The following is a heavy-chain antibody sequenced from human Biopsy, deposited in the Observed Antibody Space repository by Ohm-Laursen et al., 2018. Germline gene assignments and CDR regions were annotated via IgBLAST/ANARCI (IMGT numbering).Heavy chain of an antibody. J-gene: IGHJ4*02. CDR1: GDSVSSNRAA. D-gene: IGHD2-21*02. V-gene: IGHV6-1*01. CDR2: TFYRAKWYT. Sequence: LQTLSLTCAISGDSVSSNRAAWNWIRQSPSRGLEWLGRTFYRAKWYTDFAVSVKSRITLTPDPSTNQFSLQLNSVTPDDTAMYYCARSGSDSLNYYFDFWGQGTLVTVSS. CDR3: ARSGSDSLNYYFDF.